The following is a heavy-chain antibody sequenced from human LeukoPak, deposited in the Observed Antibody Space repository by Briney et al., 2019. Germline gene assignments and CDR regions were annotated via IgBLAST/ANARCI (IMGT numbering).Heavy chain of an antibody. V-gene: IGHV3-30*02. D-gene: IGHD3-3*01. J-gene: IGHJ4*02. Sequence: GGSLRLSCAASGFTFSSYAMNWVRQAPGKGLEWVTFIRYDGSNKYYTDSVKARFTISRDNSKNTLYLQMNSLRAEDTAVYYCAKAAHYDFWSGYDYWGQGTVVTVSS. CDR3: AKAAHYDFWSGYDY. CDR1: GFTFSSYA. CDR2: IRYDGSNK.